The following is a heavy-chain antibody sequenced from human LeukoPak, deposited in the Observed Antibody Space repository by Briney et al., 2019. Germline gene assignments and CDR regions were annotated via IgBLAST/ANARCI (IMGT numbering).Heavy chain of an antibody. J-gene: IGHJ3*02. CDR3: AREGYYGAFDI. CDR2: IGANSAI. V-gene: IGHV3-48*02. D-gene: IGHD3-10*01. Sequence: GSLRLSCAASGFTFNSYSMNWVRQAPGKGLEWVSYIGANSAIYYADSVKGRFTISRDNAKHSLSLQMNNLRDDDTAVYYCAREGYYGAFDIWGQGTMVTV. CDR1: GFTFNSYS.